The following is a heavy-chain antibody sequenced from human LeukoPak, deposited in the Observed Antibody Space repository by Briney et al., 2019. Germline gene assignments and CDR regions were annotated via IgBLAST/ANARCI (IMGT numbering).Heavy chain of an antibody. D-gene: IGHD3-3*01. CDR1: GVTFSNAW. Sequence: GGSLRLSCAASGVTFSNAWMSWGRQAPGKGLESGGRIKSKTDGGTTDYAAPVKGRFTISRDDSKNTPYLQMNSLKTRDTAVISCPTLHYDFWSGYYHFDYWGQGTLVTVSS. CDR2: IKSKTDGGTT. J-gene: IGHJ4*02. V-gene: IGHV3-15*01. CDR3: PTLHYDFWSGYYHFDY.